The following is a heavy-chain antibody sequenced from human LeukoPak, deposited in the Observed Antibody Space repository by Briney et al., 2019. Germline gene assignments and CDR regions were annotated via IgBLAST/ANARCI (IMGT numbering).Heavy chain of an antibody. CDR1: GYTLTELS. CDR2: FDPEDGET. D-gene: IGHD3-22*01. CDR3: ATPGDSSGFQG. J-gene: IGHJ4*02. V-gene: IGHV1-24*01. Sequence: ASVKVSCKVSGYTLTELSMHWVRQAPGKGLEWMGGFDPEDGETIYAQKFQGRVTMTEDTYTDTAYMELSRLRSEDTAVYYCATPGDSSGFQGWGQGTLVTVSS.